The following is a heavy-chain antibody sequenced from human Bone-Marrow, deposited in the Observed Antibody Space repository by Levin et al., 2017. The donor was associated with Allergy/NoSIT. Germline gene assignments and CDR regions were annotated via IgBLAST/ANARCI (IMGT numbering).Heavy chain of an antibody. V-gene: IGHV3-49*03. CDR3: TTSIAAASHWFDP. CDR2: IRSKAYGGTT. D-gene: IGHD6-13*01. Sequence: GGSLRLSCTASGFTFGDYAMSWFRQAPGKGLEWVGFIRSKAYGGTTEYAASVKGRFTISRDDSKSIAYLQMNSLKTEDTAVYYCTTSIAAASHWFDPWGQGTLVTVSS. CDR1: GFTFGDYA. J-gene: IGHJ5*02.